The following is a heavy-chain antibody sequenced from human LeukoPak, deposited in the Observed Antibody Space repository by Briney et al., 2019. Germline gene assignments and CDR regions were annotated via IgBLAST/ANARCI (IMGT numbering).Heavy chain of an antibody. V-gene: IGHV1-18*04. D-gene: IGHD6-19*01. Sequence: ASVKVSCKASGYTFTSYGISWVRQAPGQGLERMGWISANNGNTNYAQKLQGRVTMTTDTSTSTAYMELRSLRSDDTAVYYCARDMSSSGWYTSVSNIYYFDYWGQGTLVTVSS. CDR3: ARDMSSSGWYTSVSNIYYFDY. J-gene: IGHJ4*02. CDR2: ISANNGNT. CDR1: GYTFTSYG.